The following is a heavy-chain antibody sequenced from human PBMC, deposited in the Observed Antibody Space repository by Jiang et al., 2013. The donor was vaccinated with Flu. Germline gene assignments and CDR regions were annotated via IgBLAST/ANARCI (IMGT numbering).Heavy chain of an antibody. CDR2: IHYSGST. D-gene: IGHD2/OR15-2a*01. V-gene: IGHV4-59*08. J-gene: IGHJ4*02. CDR3: ARAYLYYFDY. CDR1: GGSISNYF. Sequence: LLKPSETLSLTCTVSGGSISNYFWNWIRQPPGKGLEWIGYIHYSGSTNYSPSLKSRVTILVDTSNNQFSLRLNSVTAADTAVYYCARAYLYYFDYWGREPWSPSP.